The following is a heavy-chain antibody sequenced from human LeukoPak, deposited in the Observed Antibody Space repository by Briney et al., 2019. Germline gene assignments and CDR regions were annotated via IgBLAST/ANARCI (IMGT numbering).Heavy chain of an antibody. CDR2: IKQDGSEE. Sequence: GGSLRLSCAAFGLTFSSNWMSWVRQAPGKGLEWLANIKQDGSEEYYVDSMKGRFTISRDNAKSSLYLQMNSLRAEDTAVYYCARARLTTYYYYGMDVWGQGTTVTVSS. CDR1: GLTFSSNW. J-gene: IGHJ6*02. V-gene: IGHV3-7*03. D-gene: IGHD4/OR15-4a*01. CDR3: ARARLTTYYYYGMDV.